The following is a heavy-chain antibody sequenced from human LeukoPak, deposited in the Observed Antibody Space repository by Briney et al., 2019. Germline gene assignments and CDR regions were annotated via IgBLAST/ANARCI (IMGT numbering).Heavy chain of an antibody. V-gene: IGHV4-61*01. CDR3: ARMGMAARAFYFDY. D-gene: IGHD6-13*01. Sequence: SETLSLTCTVSGGSVSSGSYYWSWIRQPPGKGLEWIGYIYYSGSTNYNPSLKSRVTISVDTSKNQFSLKLSSVTAADTAVYYCARMGMAARAFYFDYWGQGTLVTVSS. CDR1: GGSVSSGSYY. CDR2: IYYSGST. J-gene: IGHJ4*02.